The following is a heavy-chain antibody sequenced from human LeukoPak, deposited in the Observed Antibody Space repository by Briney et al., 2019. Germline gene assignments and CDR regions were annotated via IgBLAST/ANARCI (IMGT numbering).Heavy chain of an antibody. J-gene: IGHJ6*03. CDR1: GFTFSSYW. Sequence: GGSLRLSCAASGFTFSSYWMHWVRQVPGKGLVWVSRINSDGSSTSYADSVKGRFTISRDNAKNTLYLQMNSLRAEDTAVYYCAEGAAADYMDVWGKGTTVTVSS. CDR3: AEGAAADYMDV. V-gene: IGHV3-74*01. D-gene: IGHD6-25*01. CDR2: INSDGSST.